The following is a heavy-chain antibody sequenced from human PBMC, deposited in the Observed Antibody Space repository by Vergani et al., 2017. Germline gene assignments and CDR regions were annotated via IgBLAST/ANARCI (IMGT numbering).Heavy chain of an antibody. CDR1: GITFDDYA. CDR2: ISWHGCNS. D-gene: IGHD3-10*01. CDR3: AKDMGDNGSGIDY. J-gene: IGHJ4*02. Sequence: VPLVDSGGVLVQPGGSLRLSCAASGITFDDYAMHWVRQAPGKGLEWVSLISWHGCNSYYADSVKGRFTISRDNSRHSLYLQMKSLRAEDTALYYCAKDMGDNGSGIDYWGQGTMVTVSS. V-gene: IGHV3-43D*03.